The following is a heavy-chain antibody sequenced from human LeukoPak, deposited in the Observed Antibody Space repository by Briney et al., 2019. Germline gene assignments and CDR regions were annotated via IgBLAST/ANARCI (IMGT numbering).Heavy chain of an antibody. J-gene: IGHJ4*02. CDR2: IYYSGST. D-gene: IGHD3-10*01. CDR1: GGSISSSSYY. CDR3: ASVITYYYGSGNDY. Sequence: PSETLSLTCTVSGGSISSSSYYWGWIRQPPGKGLEWIGSIYYSGSTYYNPSLKSRVTISIDTSKNQFSLKLNSVTAADTAVYYCASVITYYYGSGNDYWGQGTLVTVSS. V-gene: IGHV4-39*01.